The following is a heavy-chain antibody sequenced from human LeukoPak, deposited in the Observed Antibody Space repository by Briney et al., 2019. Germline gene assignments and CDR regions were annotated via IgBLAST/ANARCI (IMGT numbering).Heavy chain of an antibody. V-gene: IGHV1-2*02. Sequence: ASVKVSSKASGYTFTGYYMHWVRQAPGQGLEWMGWINPNSGGINYAQKFQGRVTMTRDTSISTAYMELSRLRSDDTAVYYCARDFWSGYYFLDYWGQGTLVTVSS. CDR1: GYTFTGYY. CDR3: ARDFWSGYYFLDY. CDR2: INPNSGGI. J-gene: IGHJ4*02. D-gene: IGHD3-3*01.